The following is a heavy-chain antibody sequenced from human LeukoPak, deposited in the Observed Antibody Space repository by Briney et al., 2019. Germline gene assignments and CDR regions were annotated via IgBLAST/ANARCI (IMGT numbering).Heavy chain of an antibody. V-gene: IGHV1-2*02. CDR1: GYTFTDYY. CDR2: INPNTGGT. Sequence: ASVKVSCKASGYTFTDYYIHWVRQAPGQGPEWMGWINPNTGGTNYAQKFQGRVTMTRDTSISTAYMELSRLTSDDTAVYYCTRETINSGSYSAALDYWGQGTLVTVSS. J-gene: IGHJ4*02. CDR3: TRETINSGSYSAALDY. D-gene: IGHD1-26*01.